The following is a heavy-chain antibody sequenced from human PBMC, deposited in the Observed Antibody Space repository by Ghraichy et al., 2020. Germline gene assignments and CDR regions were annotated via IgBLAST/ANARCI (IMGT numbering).Heavy chain of an antibody. J-gene: IGHJ4*02. CDR2: IYYSGST. CDR1: GGSISSSSYY. Sequence: SETLSLTCTVSGGSISSSSYYWGWIRQPPGKGLEWIGSIYYSGSTYYNPSLKSRVTISVDTSKNQFSLKLSSVTAADTAVYYCARQHFGVVIPVDYWGQGTLVTVSS. D-gene: IGHD3-3*01. V-gene: IGHV4-39*01. CDR3: ARQHFGVVIPVDY.